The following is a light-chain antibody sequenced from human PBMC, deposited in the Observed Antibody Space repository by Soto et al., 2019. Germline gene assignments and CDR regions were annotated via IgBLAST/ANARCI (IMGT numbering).Light chain of an antibody. J-gene: IGKJ5*01. V-gene: IGKV3-15*01. Sequence: IVLTQSPATLSLSPGERATLSCRASQSVSSYLAWYQQKPGQAPRLLIYGASTSATGIPARFSGSGSGTEFTLPISSLQSEDFAVYYCQQYNNWPPITFGQGTRLDTK. CDR3: QQYNNWPPIT. CDR1: QSVSSY. CDR2: GAS.